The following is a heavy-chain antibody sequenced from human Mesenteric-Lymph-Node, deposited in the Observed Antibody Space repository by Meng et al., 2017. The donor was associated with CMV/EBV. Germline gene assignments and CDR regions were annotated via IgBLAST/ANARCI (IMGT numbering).Heavy chain of an antibody. V-gene: IGHV3-74*01. CDR3: SRGPDGVGVEY. J-gene: IGHJ4*03. Sequence: GESLKISCVASGFIFNTYWMYWVRQAPGKGLVWVSRINSDGRSTTYADSVRGRFTISRDNVKNTLHLHMNSLSVEDTAVYYCSRGPDGVGVEYWGPGTLVTVSS. CDR2: INSDGRST. D-gene: IGHD2-8*01. CDR1: GFIFNTYW.